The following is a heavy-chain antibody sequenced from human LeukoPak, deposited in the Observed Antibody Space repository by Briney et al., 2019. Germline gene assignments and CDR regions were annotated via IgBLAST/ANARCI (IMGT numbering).Heavy chain of an antibody. D-gene: IGHD4-23*01. J-gene: IGHJ3*02. Sequence: GGSLRLSCAASGFTFSSYAMHWVRQAPGKGLEYVSAISSNGGSTYYANSVKGRFTISRDNSKNPLYLQMGSLRAEDMAVYYCARDQYRGTTVVTPGPFDIWGQGTMVTVSS. CDR1: GFTFSSYA. CDR2: ISSNGGST. CDR3: ARDQYRGTTVVTPGPFDI. V-gene: IGHV3-64*01.